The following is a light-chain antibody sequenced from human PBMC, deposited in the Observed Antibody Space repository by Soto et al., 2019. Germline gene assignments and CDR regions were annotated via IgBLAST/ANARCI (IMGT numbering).Light chain of an antibody. V-gene: IGLV2-14*01. J-gene: IGLJ3*02. CDR3: SSYSSSSALNWV. CDR1: SNDVGGYNY. CDR2: EVS. Sequence: QSALTQPASVSGSPGQSITISCTGTSNDVGGYNYVSWYQQHPGKAPKLMIYEVSNRPSGASNRFSGSKSGNTASLIISGLQAEDEADYYCSSYSSSSALNWVFGGGTKVTVL.